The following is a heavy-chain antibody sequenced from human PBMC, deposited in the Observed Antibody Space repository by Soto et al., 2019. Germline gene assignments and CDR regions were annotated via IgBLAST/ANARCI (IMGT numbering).Heavy chain of an antibody. CDR2: ISYDGSNK. CDR1: GFTFSSYA. J-gene: IGHJ4*02. Sequence: PGGSLRLSCAASGFTFSSYAMHWDRQAPGKGLEWVAVISYDGSNKYYADSVKGRFTISRDNSKNTLYLQMNSLRAEDTAVYYCARDPSGDSSRHGGPLYYFDYWGQGTLVTVSS. V-gene: IGHV3-30-3*01. CDR3: ARDPSGDSSRHGGPLYYFDY. D-gene: IGHD6-13*01.